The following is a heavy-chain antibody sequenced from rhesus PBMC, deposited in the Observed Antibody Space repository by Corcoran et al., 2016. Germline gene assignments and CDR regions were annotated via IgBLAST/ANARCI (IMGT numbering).Heavy chain of an antibody. CDR1: GGSISGCR. V-gene: IGHV4-160*01. D-gene: IGHD6-25*01. Sequence: QLQLQESGPGMAKPSETLSLTGAVSGGSISGCRWSWFRKPPGKGLGWIGRIDSSGSTDYNPSLESRVTISKDTSKNQFSLKLSTVTAADTAVYYCARVTYSGSWTHFDYWGQGVLVTVSS. J-gene: IGHJ4*01. CDR3: ARVTYSGSWTHFDY. CDR2: IDSSGST.